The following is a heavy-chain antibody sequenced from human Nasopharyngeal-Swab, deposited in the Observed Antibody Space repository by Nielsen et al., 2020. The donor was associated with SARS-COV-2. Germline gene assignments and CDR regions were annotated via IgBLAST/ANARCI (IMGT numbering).Heavy chain of an antibody. D-gene: IGHD3-3*01. CDR1: GYTFTTNG. J-gene: IGHJ4*02. CDR3: ARDVGVAGGDY. Sequence: ASVKVSCKASGYTFTTNGITGVRQAPGQGLEWMGWISAYNGNTNYAQKLQGRVTMTTDTSTSTAYMELRSLRSDDTAVYYCARDVGVAGGDYWGQGTLVTVSS. CDR2: ISAYNGNT. V-gene: IGHV1-18*01.